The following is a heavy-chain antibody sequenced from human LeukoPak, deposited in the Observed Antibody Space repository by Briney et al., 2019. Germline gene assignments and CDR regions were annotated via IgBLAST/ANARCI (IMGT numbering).Heavy chain of an antibody. Sequence: SETLSLTCTVSGGSLSSSSYYWGWIRQPPGKGLEWIGSIYYSGSTYYNPSLKSRVTISVDTSKNQFSLKLSSVTAADTAVYYCARDPIIAYSSSWSNLWGRGTLVTVSS. CDR1: GGSLSSSSYY. CDR2: IYYSGST. CDR3: ARDPIIAYSSSWSNL. J-gene: IGHJ2*01. V-gene: IGHV4-39*07. D-gene: IGHD6-13*01.